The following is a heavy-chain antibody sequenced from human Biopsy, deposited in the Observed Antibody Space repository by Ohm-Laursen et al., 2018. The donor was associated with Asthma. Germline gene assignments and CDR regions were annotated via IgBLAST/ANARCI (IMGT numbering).Heavy chain of an antibody. J-gene: IGHJ6*02. Sequence: LRLSCAASGFTFRSYAMHWVRQAPGKGLEWVAVGGSYYDGGLKYYADSVNGRFTVSRDDSKNTLYLQMTSLSAEDSAVYYCARVDGVVEAATRLGGMDVWGQGTTVTVSS. V-gene: IGHV3-30-3*01. CDR1: GFTFRSYA. CDR2: GGSYYDGGLK. CDR3: ARVDGVVEAATRLGGMDV. D-gene: IGHD2-15*01.